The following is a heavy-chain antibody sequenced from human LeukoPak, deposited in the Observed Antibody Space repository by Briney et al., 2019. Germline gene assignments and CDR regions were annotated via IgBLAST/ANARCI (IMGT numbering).Heavy chain of an antibody. J-gene: IGHJ4*02. CDR3: ARGKDYGENSGDY. D-gene: IGHD4-17*01. V-gene: IGHV1-8*01. CDR2: MNPNSGNT. CDR1: GYTFTSYD. Sequence: ASVKVSCKASGYTFTSYDINWVRQATGQGLEWMGWMNPNSGNTGYAQKFQGRVTMTRNTSISTAYMELSSPRSEDTAVYYCARGKDYGENSGDYWGQETLVTVSS.